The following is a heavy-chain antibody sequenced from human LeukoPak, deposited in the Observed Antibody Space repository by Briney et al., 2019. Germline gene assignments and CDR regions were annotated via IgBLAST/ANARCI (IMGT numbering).Heavy chain of an antibody. V-gene: IGHV3-30*18. D-gene: IGHD6-13*01. CDR2: ISYDGSNK. Sequence: PGGSLRLSCAASGFTFSSYGMHWVRQAPGKGLEWVAVISYDGSNKYYADSVKGRFTISRDNSMNTLYLQMNSLRAEDTAVYYCAKGTAGSWYGWFDPWGQGTLVTVSS. CDR1: GFTFSSYG. J-gene: IGHJ5*02. CDR3: AKGTAGSWYGWFDP.